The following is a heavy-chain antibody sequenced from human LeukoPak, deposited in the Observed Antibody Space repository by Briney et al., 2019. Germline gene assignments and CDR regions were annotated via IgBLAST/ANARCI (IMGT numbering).Heavy chain of an antibody. CDR1: GSTFSRHW. V-gene: IGHV3-33*07. CDR3: ATVRGSDWYMDY. D-gene: IGHD6-19*01. J-gene: IGHJ4*02. Sequence: HPGGSLRLSCAASGSTFSRHWMSWVRQAPGKGLEWVTLIWYDGSRDYYVDFVKGRFTVSRDNSRNTLYLQMRNLRAEDTAVYYCATVRGSDWYMDYWGQGTLVTVSS. CDR2: IWYDGSRD.